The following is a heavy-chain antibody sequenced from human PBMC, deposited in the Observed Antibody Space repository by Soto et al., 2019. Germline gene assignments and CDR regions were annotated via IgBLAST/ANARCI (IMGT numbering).Heavy chain of an antibody. Sequence: SETLSLTCTVSGGSISSYYWSWIRQPAGKGLEWIGRIYTSGSTNYNPSLKSRVTMSVDTSKNQFSLKLSSVTAADTAVYYCARVTYYDFWSGFIFDYWGQGTLVTVPQ. J-gene: IGHJ4*02. CDR2: IYTSGST. CDR3: ARVTYYDFWSGFIFDY. D-gene: IGHD3-3*01. CDR1: GGSISSYY. V-gene: IGHV4-4*07.